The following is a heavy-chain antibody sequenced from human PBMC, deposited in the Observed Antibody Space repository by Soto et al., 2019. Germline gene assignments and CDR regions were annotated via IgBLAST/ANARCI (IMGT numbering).Heavy chain of an antibody. Sequence: QVQLVESGGGVVQPGRSLRLSCAASGFTFSSYGMHWVRQAPGKGLEWVAVISYDGSNKYYADSVKGRFTISRDNSKNTLYLQMNSLRAEDTAVYYCAKEYSSGWYYFDYWGQGTLVTVSS. CDR3: AKEYSSGWYYFDY. CDR1: GFTFSSYG. J-gene: IGHJ4*02. V-gene: IGHV3-30*18. D-gene: IGHD6-19*01. CDR2: ISYDGSNK.